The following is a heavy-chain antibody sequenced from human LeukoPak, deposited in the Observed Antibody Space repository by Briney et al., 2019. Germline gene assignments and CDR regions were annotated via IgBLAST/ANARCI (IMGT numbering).Heavy chain of an antibody. CDR1: GFTFSSYW. Sequence: GGSLRLSCAASGFTFSSYWMSWVRQAPGKGLEWVANIKQDGSEKYYVDSVKGRFTISRDNAKNSLYLQMNSLRAEDTAVYYCASYCSSTSCYGRGFQHWGQGTLVTVSS. CDR3: ASYCSSTSCYGRGFQH. J-gene: IGHJ1*01. D-gene: IGHD2-2*01. CDR2: IKQDGSEK. V-gene: IGHV3-7*01.